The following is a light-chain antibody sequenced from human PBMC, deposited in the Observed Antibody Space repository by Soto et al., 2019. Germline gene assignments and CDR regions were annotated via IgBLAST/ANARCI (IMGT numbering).Light chain of an antibody. CDR3: QQSYASPGT. CDR2: GAS. CDR1: QSISSY. Sequence: DIQMTQSPSTLSASVGDRVTITCRASQSISSYLNWYQHKPGKAPNLLIYGASHLRSGVPTRFSGSGTGTSFTLIINSLQREDVATYYCQQSYASPGTFGRGTKVELK. J-gene: IGKJ1*01. V-gene: IGKV1-39*01.